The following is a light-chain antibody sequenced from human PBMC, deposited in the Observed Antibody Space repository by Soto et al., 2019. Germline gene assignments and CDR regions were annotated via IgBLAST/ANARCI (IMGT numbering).Light chain of an antibody. J-gene: IGKJ1*01. V-gene: IGKV3-15*01. CDR3: QQYNNWPKT. CDR2: GAS. Sequence: EIVMTQSPATLSGSPGERATLSCRASQSVRSNLAWYQQKPGQAPRLLIFGASARATGIPARFSGSGSGTEITLTISSLQSEDFAVYYCQQYNNWPKTLGQGTKVEIK. CDR1: QSVRSN.